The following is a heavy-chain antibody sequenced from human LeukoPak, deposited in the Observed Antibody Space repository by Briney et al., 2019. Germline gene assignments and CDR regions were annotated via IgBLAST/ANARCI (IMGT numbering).Heavy chain of an antibody. D-gene: IGHD6-13*01. J-gene: IGHJ4*02. CDR3: ARGLAAAVHHIGPYYFDY. Sequence: SETLSLTCTVSGGSISSSSYYWGWIRQPPGKGLEWIGEINHSGSTNYNPSLKSRVTISVDTSKNQFSLKLSSVTAADTAVYYCARGLAAAVHHIGPYYFDYWGQGTLVTVSS. CDR2: INHSGST. V-gene: IGHV4-39*07. CDR1: GGSISSSSYY.